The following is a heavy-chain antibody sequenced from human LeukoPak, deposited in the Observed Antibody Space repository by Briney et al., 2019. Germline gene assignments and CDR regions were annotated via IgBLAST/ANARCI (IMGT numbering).Heavy chain of an antibody. CDR3: AKGSKLVVITRVYYMAV. CDR2: IRNDGSNK. CDR1: GFIFSSYG. D-gene: IGHD3-22*01. V-gene: IGHV3-30*02. J-gene: IGHJ6*03. Sequence: GGSLRLSCAASGFIFSSYGMHWVRQAPGQGLEWVAFIRNDGSNKYYADSVKGRFTISRDNSKNTLYLQMNSLRAGDTAVYYCAKGSKLVVITRVYYMAVWGKGTTATISS.